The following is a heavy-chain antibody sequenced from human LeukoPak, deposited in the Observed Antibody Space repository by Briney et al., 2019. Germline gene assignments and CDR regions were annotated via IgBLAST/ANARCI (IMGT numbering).Heavy chain of an antibody. J-gene: IGHJ4*02. V-gene: IGHV3-30*04. Sequence: GGSLRLSCAASGFTFISYAIHWVRQAPGKGLEWVAVISFHGTDTFYADSVKGRFTISRDNSKNIPYLQMSSLRGDDTAVYYCAKSYRSGWYRGVIDYWGQGTLVTVSS. CDR2: ISFHGTDT. CDR3: AKSYRSGWYRGVIDY. D-gene: IGHD6-13*01. CDR1: GFTFISYA.